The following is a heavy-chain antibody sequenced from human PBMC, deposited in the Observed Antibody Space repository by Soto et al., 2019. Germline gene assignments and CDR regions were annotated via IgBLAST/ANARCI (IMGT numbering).Heavy chain of an antibody. Sequence: QVQLQESGPGLVKPSQTLSLTCTVSGGSINSGGYCWSWIRQHPGKGLEWIGCISYGGSTSYYAYLNSRVTMAVDTSKNQFSLELGSVTAADTAVYYCSRGILVWGQGTLITVSS. CDR3: SRGILV. J-gene: IGHJ4*02. V-gene: IGHV4-31*03. CDR2: ISYGGST. D-gene: IGHD5-18*01. CDR1: GGSINSGGYC.